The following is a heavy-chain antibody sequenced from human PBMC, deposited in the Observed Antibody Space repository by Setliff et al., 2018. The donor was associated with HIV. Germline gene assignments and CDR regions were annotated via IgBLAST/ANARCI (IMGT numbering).Heavy chain of an antibody. V-gene: IGHV1-69*13. Sequence: AASVKVSCKASGGNFSNYVITWVRQAPGQGFEWMGGIIPMFGTTNYAQNFQGRVMITADESTGKAFMELSSLRSEDTAIYYCARVKYSSGWFNDYWGQGTLVTVSS. J-gene: IGHJ4*02. D-gene: IGHD6-19*01. CDR2: IIPMFGTT. CDR3: ARVKYSSGWFNDY. CDR1: GGNFSNYV.